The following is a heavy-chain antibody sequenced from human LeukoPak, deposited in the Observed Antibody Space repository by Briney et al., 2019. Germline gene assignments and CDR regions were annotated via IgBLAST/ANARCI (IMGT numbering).Heavy chain of an antibody. Sequence: SETLSLTCTVSGYSISSGYYWGWIRQPPGKGLEWIGSIYHSGSTYYNPSLKSRVTISVDTSKNQFSLKLSSVTAADTAVYYCARVIRYYYDSSGYYSNPLFDYWGQGTLVTVSS. CDR1: GYSISSGYY. D-gene: IGHD3-22*01. J-gene: IGHJ4*02. CDR3: ARVIRYYYDSSGYYSNPLFDY. V-gene: IGHV4-38-2*02. CDR2: IYHSGST.